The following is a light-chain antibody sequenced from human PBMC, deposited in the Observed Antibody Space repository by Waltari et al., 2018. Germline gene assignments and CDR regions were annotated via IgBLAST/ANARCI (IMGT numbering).Light chain of an antibody. V-gene: IGLV2-11*02. CDR2: DVS. CDR3: CSYAGSYTYV. CDR1: STDVGGSHY. Sequence: QSALTQPRSVSGSPGQSVTISCTGTSTDVGGSHYLSRYQQHTGKAPKLMIYDVSKPPSGVPDRFSGSKSGNTASLTISGLQAEDEADYYCCSYAGSYTYVFGTGTKVTVL. J-gene: IGLJ1*01.